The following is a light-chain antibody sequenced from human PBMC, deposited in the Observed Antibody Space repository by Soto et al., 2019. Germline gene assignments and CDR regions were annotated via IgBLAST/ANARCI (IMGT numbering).Light chain of an antibody. CDR2: GIS. J-gene: IGKJ1*01. V-gene: IGKV3-20*01. Sequence: EVVLTQSPGTLSLSPGEGATLSCRASQSVSSNYFAWYQQKAGQAPRLLIYGISTGATGIPDRFSGSGSGTDFTLTISRLEPEDFALYYCEQYGSSPRTFGQGTRVEIK. CDR1: QSVSSNY. CDR3: EQYGSSPRT.